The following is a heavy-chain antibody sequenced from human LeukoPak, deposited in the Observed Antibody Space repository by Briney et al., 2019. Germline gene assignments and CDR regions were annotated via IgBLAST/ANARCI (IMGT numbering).Heavy chain of an antibody. CDR1: GYTFTSYA. Sequence: ASVKVSCKASGYTFTSYAMHWVRRAPGQRLEWMGWINAGNGNTKYSQKFQGRVTITRDTSASTAYMELSSLRSEDTAVYYCARDRCSGGSCYGWFDPWGQGTLVTVSS. CDR3: ARDRCSGGSCYGWFDP. D-gene: IGHD2-15*01. V-gene: IGHV1-3*01. J-gene: IGHJ5*02. CDR2: INAGNGNT.